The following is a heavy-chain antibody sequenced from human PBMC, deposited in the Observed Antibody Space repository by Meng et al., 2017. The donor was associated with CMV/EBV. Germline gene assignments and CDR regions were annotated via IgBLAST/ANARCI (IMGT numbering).Heavy chain of an antibody. CDR3: ARAAGSLLRYYFDY. CDR1: GFTFDDYA. J-gene: IGHJ4*02. D-gene: IGHD3-10*01. Sequence: GGSLRLSCAASGFTFDDYAMHWVRQAPGKGLEWVSLISWDGGSTYYADSVKGRFTISRDNSKNSLYLQMNSLRAEDTAVYYCARAAGSLLRYYFDYWGQGTLVTVSS. CDR2: ISWDGGST. V-gene: IGHV3-43D*03.